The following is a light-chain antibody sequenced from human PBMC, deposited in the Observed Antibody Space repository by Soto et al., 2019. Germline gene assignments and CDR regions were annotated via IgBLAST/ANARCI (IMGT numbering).Light chain of an antibody. Sequence: AIRMTQSPSSFSASTGDRVTITCRASQDISSYLAWYQQKVGKAPKLLIYAAATLQRGAPSRFSGSGSGTDFTLTISRLKSEDFATNYCQQYFSYPYTFGQGTKLEI. CDR1: QDISSY. CDR3: QQYFSYPYT. V-gene: IGKV1-8*01. J-gene: IGKJ2*01. CDR2: AAA.